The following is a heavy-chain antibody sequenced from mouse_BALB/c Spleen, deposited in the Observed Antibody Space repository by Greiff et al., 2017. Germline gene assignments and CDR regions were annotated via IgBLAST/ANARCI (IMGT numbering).Heavy chain of an antibody. Sequence: EVHLVESGGGLVKPGGSLKLSCAASGFTFSSYAMSWVRQTPKKRLEWVASISSGGSTYYPDSVKGRFTISRDNARNFLYLQMSSLRSEDTAMYYCARWRYDPYFDYWGQGTTLTDAS. CDR3: ARWRYDPYFDY. D-gene: IGHD2-14*01. CDR1: GFTFSSYA. CDR2: ISSGGST. J-gene: IGHJ2*01. V-gene: IGHV5-6-5*01.